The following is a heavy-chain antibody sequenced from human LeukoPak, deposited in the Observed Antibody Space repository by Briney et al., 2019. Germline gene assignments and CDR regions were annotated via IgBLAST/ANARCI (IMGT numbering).Heavy chain of an antibody. CDR1: GGTFSSYA. Sequence: GSSVKVSCKASGGTFSSYAISWVRQAPGQGLEWMGGIIPIFGTAYYAQKFQGRVTITTDESTSTAYMELSSLRSEDTAVYYCARGSGRVPAAPEFDYWGQGTLVTVSS. CDR3: ARGSGRVPAAPEFDY. J-gene: IGHJ4*02. D-gene: IGHD2-2*01. V-gene: IGHV1-69*05. CDR2: IIPIFGTA.